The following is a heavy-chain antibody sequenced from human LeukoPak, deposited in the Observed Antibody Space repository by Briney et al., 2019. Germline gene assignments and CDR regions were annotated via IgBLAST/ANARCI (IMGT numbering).Heavy chain of an antibody. J-gene: IGHJ4*02. CDR3: ARITGMEAAGDY. V-gene: IGHV3-7*04. Sequence: PGGSLRLSCAASGFTFSMYWMSWVRQAPGKGLEWVANIKHDGSEKFYVDSVKGRFIISRDNAKNSLFLQLNSLRDEDTAVYYCARITGMEAAGDYWGQGTLVTVSS. D-gene: IGHD6-25*01. CDR2: IKHDGSEK. CDR1: GFTFSMYW.